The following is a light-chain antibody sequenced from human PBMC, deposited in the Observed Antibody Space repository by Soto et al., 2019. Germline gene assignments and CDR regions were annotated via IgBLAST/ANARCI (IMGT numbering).Light chain of an antibody. CDR3: QQYYSYPRT. CDR1: QGISSY. J-gene: IGKJ1*01. V-gene: IGKV1-8*01. CDR2: AAS. Sequence: IQMTQSPSSLSASVGDRVTITCRASQGISSYLAWYQQKPGKAPKLLIYAASTLQSGVPSRFSGSGSGTDFTLTISCMQSEDFATYYCQQYYSYPRTFGQGTKVDIK.